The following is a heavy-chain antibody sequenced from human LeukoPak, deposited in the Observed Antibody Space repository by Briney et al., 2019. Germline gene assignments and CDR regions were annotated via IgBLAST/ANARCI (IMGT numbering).Heavy chain of an antibody. D-gene: IGHD5-18*01. CDR3: ARVLGGYSYGCLDY. CDR2: INEDGSGK. V-gene: IGHV3-7*03. J-gene: IGHJ4*02. CDR1: EFTFSNYW. Sequence: GGSLRLSCAASEFTFSNYWMSWIRQAPGKGLEWAAHINEDGSGKYYVDSVKGRFTISRDNAKNSLYLQMNSLRAEDTALYYCARVLGGYSYGCLDYWGQGTLVTASS.